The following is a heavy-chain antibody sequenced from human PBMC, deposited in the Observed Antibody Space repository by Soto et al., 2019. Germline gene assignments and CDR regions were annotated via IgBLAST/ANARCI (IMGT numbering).Heavy chain of an antibody. CDR3: ARDPAP. CDR2: IYNSGST. CDR1: GGSISSGGYY. J-gene: IGHJ5*02. Sequence: QVQLQESGPGLVKPSQTLSLTCTVSGGSISSGGYYWSWIRQHPGKGLEWIGYIYNSGSTYYNPSFKRRVTTSADTSKTQSPLKLSTVTAADTAVYYCARDPAPWAQGALVTV. V-gene: IGHV4-31*03.